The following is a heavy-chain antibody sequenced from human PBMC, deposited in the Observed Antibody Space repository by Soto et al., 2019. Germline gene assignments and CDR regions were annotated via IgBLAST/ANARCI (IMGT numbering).Heavy chain of an antibody. CDR1: GFTISGKKY. CDR3: ATWHEREHAYDV. Sequence: DVQLVESGGGLIQPGESLRLSCAAFGFTISGKKYVAWLRQAPGKGLEWVSALYDLDGSFYAASVKGRFTTSSDSSKTTVYLQMNDLRPDDTAVYYCATWHEREHAYDVWGQGTTVTVSS. V-gene: IGHV3-53*01. J-gene: IGHJ3*01. CDR2: LYDLDGS. D-gene: IGHD1-1*01.